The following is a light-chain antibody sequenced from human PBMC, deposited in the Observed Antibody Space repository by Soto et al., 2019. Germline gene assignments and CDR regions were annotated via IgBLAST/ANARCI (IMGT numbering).Light chain of an antibody. J-gene: IGKJ1*01. CDR1: QSVSSGY. CDR3: QQYGTSPWT. CDR2: GAS. Sequence: VLSQSPGTVYLSPGERATLSCRASQSVSSGYLAWYQQRPGQAPRLLIYGASTRATGIPDRFSGSGSGTDFTLTISRLEPEDFAVYYCQQYGTSPWTFGQGTKVDIK. V-gene: IGKV3-20*01.